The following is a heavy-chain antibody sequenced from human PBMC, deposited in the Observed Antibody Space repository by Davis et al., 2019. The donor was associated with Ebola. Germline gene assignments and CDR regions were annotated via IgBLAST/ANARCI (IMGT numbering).Heavy chain of an antibody. J-gene: IGHJ5*02. D-gene: IGHD1-26*01. CDR3: ARAYSGSYARFDP. V-gene: IGHV4-4*02. CDR2: IYHSGST. Sequence: GSLRLSCAASGFTFSSYSMNWVRQPPGKGLEWIGEIYHSGSTNYNPSLKSRVTISVDKSKNQFSLKLSSVTAADTAVYYCARAYSGSYARFDPWGQGTLVTVSS. CDR1: GFTFSSYSM.